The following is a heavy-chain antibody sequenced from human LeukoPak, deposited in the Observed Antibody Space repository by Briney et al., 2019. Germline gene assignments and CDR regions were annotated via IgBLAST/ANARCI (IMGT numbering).Heavy chain of an antibody. CDR3: TTGITMIVVVINDY. Sequence: GGSLRLSCAASGFTFSGSAMHWVRQASGKGLEWVGRIRSKANSYATAYAASVKGRFTISRDDSKNMAYLQMNSLKTEDTAVYYCTTGITMIVVVINDYWGQGTLVTVSS. J-gene: IGHJ4*02. D-gene: IGHD3-22*01. CDR2: IRSKANSYAT. CDR1: GFTFSGSA. V-gene: IGHV3-73*01.